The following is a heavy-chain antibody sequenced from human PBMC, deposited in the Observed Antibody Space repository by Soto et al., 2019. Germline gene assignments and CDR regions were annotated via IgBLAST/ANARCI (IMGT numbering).Heavy chain of an antibody. Sequence: GASVKVSCKASGGTFSSYAIRWVRQAPGQGLEWMGGIIPIFGTANYAQKFQGRVTITADESTSTAYMELSSLRSEDTAVYYCARGPILRYSYGPPRYYYGMDVWGQGTTVTVSS. CDR1: GGTFSSYA. CDR3: ARGPILRYSYGPPRYYYGMDV. D-gene: IGHD5-18*01. V-gene: IGHV1-69*13. CDR2: IIPIFGTA. J-gene: IGHJ6*02.